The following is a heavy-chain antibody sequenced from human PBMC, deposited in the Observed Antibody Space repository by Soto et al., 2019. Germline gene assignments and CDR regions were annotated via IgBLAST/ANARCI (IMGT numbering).Heavy chain of an antibody. Sequence: GESLKISCKASGYAFANYWIGWVRQMPGKGLEWMGIIYPGDSDTGYSPSFQGQVTISANKSISTAYLQWSSLKASDTAMYYCARHENAMDVWGQGTTVTVSS. CDR1: GYAFANYW. J-gene: IGHJ6*02. CDR3: ARHENAMDV. V-gene: IGHV5-51*01. CDR2: IYPGDSDT.